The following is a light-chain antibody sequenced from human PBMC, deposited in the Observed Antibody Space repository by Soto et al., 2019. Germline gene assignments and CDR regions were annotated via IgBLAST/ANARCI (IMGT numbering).Light chain of an antibody. J-gene: IGKJ5*01. CDR2: GAS. CDR1: QSVSSRY. CDR3: QQYHNWPPIT. Sequence: EIVLTQSPATLSLSPGERATLSCRASQSVSSRYLAWYQQKPGQAPRLLIYGASTRATGIPARFSGSGSGTEFTLTISNLQSEDFAVYFCQQYHNWPPITFGQGTRLEIK. V-gene: IGKV3D-15*01.